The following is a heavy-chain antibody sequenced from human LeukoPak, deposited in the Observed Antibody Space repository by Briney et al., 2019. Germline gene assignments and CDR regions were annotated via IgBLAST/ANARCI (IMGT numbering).Heavy chain of an antibody. Sequence: ASVKVSCKASGYTFTGYYMHWVRQAPGQGLEWMGWINTNSGGTNYAQKFQGRVTMTRDTSISTAYMELSRLRSDDTAVYYCARDGGSSSSGVDYWGQGTLVTVSS. CDR3: ARDGGSSSSGVDY. CDR2: INTNSGGT. V-gene: IGHV1-2*02. J-gene: IGHJ4*02. D-gene: IGHD6-6*01. CDR1: GYTFTGYY.